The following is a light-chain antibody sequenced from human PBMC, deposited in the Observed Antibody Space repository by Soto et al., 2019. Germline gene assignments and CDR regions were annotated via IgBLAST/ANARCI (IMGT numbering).Light chain of an antibody. CDR3: QQSYNAPRA. CDR2: AAS. J-gene: IGKJ1*01. CDR1: QSIDRY. V-gene: IGKV1-39*01. Sequence: IQKTQAPSSLSPFVGARRPTPLPASQSIDRYIHWYQQKSGKVPKLLIYAASSLASGVPSRFSGSGSGTDFTLTISSLQPEDFATYYCQQSYNAPRAFGQGTKVDIK.